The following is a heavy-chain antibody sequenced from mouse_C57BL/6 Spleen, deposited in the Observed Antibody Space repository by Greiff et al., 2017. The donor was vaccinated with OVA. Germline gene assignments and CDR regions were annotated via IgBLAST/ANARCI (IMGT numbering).Heavy chain of an antibody. CDR1: GFTFSDYG. V-gene: IGHV5-17*01. J-gene: IGHJ4*01. Sequence: EVQLMESGGGLVKPGGSLKLSCAASGFTFSDYGMHWVRQAPEKGLEWVAYISSGSSTIYYADTVKGRFTISRDNAKNTLFLQMTSLRSEDTAMYYCARHEGGITTVVEDYAMDYWGQGTSVTVSS. D-gene: IGHD1-1*01. CDR3: ARHEGGITTVVEDYAMDY. CDR2: ISSGSSTI.